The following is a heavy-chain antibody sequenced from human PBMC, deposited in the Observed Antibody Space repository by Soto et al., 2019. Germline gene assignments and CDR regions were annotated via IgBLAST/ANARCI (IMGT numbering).Heavy chain of an antibody. Sequence: VQLVESGGGVVQPGRSLRLSCAASGFTFSSYAMHWVRQAPGKGLEWVAVISYDGSNKYYADSVKGRFTISRDNSKNTLYLQMNSLRAEDTAVYYCARDAGSSGYSYGYGDYWGQGTLVTVSS. CDR3: ARDAGSSGYSYGYGDY. J-gene: IGHJ4*02. CDR2: ISYDGSNK. CDR1: GFTFSSYA. D-gene: IGHD5-18*01. V-gene: IGHV3-30-3*01.